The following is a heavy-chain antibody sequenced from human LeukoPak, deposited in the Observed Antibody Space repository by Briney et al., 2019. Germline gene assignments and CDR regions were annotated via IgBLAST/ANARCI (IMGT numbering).Heavy chain of an antibody. CDR2: ISSSGSTI. D-gene: IGHD4-17*01. Sequence: GGSLRLSCAASGFTFSSYEMNWVRQAPGKGLEWVSYISSSGSTIYYADSVKGRFTISRDNAKNSLYLQMNSLRAEDTAMYYCARGGGSNYDYGDYYYYYMDVWGKGTTVTVSS. J-gene: IGHJ6*03. V-gene: IGHV3-48*03. CDR3: ARGGGSNYDYGDYYYYYMDV. CDR1: GFTFSSYE.